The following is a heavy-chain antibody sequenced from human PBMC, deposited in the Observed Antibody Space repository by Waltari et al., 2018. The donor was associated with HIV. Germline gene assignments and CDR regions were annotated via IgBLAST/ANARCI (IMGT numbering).Heavy chain of an antibody. D-gene: IGHD3-16*01. CDR2: ISYNSGTT. CDR1: AFLFKDYA. Sequence: LVESGGALVKPGRSLRLSCSASAFLFKDYAMHWVRQAPEKGLEWVSRISYNSGTTAYADSVKGRFTISRDNAKSSLFLQMNSLRPEDTAFYYCVKGGWGPTTQYFDSWGQGTLVIVSS. V-gene: IGHV3-9*01. J-gene: IGHJ4*02. CDR3: VKGGWGPTTQYFDS.